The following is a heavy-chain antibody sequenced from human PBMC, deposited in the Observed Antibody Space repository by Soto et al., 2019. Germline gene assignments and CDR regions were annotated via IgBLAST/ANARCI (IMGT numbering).Heavy chain of an antibody. CDR3: ARAPETTEPWEYFYYYMDV. CDR1: AFTFSDYY. J-gene: IGHJ6*03. V-gene: IGHV3-11*01. Sequence: QVQLVESGGGFVKPGGSLRLSCAASAFTFSDYYMSWIRQAPGKGLEWVSYISSGGGTAYYADSVKGRFTISRDNAKNSLVLQMNSLRGEDTAVYYCARAPETTEPWEYFYYYMDVWGKGTTVTVSS. CDR2: ISSGGGTA. D-gene: IGHD4-17*01.